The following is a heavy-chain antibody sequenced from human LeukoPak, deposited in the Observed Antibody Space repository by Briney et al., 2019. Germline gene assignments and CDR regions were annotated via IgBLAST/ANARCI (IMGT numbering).Heavy chain of an antibody. Sequence: PGGSVRLSCAASGFTVSSNYMSWVRQAPGKGLEWVSVICRGGSTYYADSVKGRFTISRDNSKNTLYLQMNSLRAEDTAVYYCARVPYYYDSIGDYWGQGTLVTVSS. V-gene: IGHV3-53*01. D-gene: IGHD3-22*01. CDR3: ARVPYYYDSIGDY. CDR1: GFTVSSNY. J-gene: IGHJ4*02. CDR2: ICRGGST.